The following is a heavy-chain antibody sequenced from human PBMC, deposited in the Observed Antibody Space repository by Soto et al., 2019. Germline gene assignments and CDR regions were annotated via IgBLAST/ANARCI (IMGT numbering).Heavy chain of an antibody. J-gene: IGHJ4*02. V-gene: IGHV3-30-3*01. Sequence: QVQLVESGGGVVQPGRSLRLSCAASGFTFSSYAMHWVRQAPGKGLEWVAVISYDGSNKYYADSVKGRFTISRDNSKNTLYLQMNSLRAEDTAVYYCARDRVSRSGWDGGRHWGQGTLVIVSS. CDR2: ISYDGSNK. CDR1: GFTFSSYA. D-gene: IGHD6-19*01. CDR3: ARDRVSRSGWDGGRH.